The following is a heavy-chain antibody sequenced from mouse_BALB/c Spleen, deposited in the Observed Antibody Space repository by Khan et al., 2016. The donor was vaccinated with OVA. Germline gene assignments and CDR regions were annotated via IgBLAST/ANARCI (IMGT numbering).Heavy chain of an antibody. CDR3: TRQRGYYGSNPYFDY. CDR1: GFSFSSYS. J-gene: IGHJ2*01. Sequence: EVELMESGGDLVRPGGSLKLSCAASGFSFSSYSMSWVRQTPGKRLEWVATISSGSSYTYSPDNVKGRFTISRDNAKNTLYLQMSSLKSEDTALYYCTRQRGYYGSNPYFDYWGQGTTLTVSS. D-gene: IGHD1-1*01. V-gene: IGHV5-6-4*01. CDR2: ISSGSSYT.